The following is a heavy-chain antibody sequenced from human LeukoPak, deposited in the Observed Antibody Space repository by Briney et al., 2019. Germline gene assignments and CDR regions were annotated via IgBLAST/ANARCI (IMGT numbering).Heavy chain of an antibody. CDR1: GFTLSNYE. D-gene: IGHD4-17*01. V-gene: IGHV3-48*03. Sequence: GGSLRLSCEASGFTLSNYEMIWVRQAPGKGLEWVSHISTSGSYIYYADSVKGRFTISRDNAKNSVFLQMSSLRAEDTAVYYCARRLRRNYFDYWGQGTLVTVSS. CDR2: ISTSGSYI. CDR3: ARRLRRNYFDY. J-gene: IGHJ4*02.